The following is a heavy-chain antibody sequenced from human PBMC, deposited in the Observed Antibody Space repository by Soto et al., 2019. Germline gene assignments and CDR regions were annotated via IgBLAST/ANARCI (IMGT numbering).Heavy chain of an antibody. V-gene: IGHV3-23*01. CDR3: AKNQWGNVFDM. D-gene: IGHD3-16*01. CDR2: ISKSGATP. CDR1: GFAFNSYD. J-gene: IGHJ3*02. Sequence: EVQLLESGGGLVQPGGSLRLSCAASGFAFNSYDMTWVRQAPRKGLEWVSTISKSGATPYYADSVRGRFTISRDNSKNTLHLQMNSLRAEDTALYYCAKNQWGNVFDMWGQGTMLTVSS.